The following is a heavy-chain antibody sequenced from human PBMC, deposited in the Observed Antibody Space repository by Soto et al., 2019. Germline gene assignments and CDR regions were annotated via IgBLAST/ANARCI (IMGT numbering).Heavy chain of an antibody. CDR1: GYTFTSYD. V-gene: IGHV1-8*01. CDR3: ARVLVSDDYVWGSYLDGMDV. Sequence: QVQLVQSGAEVKKPGASVKVSCKASGYTFTSYDINWVRQATGQGLEWMGWMNPNSGNTGYAQKFQGRVTITRNTSITTAYMELSSLISEDTAVYYGARVLVSDDYVWGSYLDGMDVWGQGTTVTVSS. CDR2: MNPNSGNT. J-gene: IGHJ6*02. D-gene: IGHD3-16*02.